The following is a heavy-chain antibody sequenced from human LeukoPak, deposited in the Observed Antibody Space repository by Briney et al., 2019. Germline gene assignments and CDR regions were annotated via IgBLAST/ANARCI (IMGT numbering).Heavy chain of an antibody. CDR1: GGTFSSYA. D-gene: IGHD3-22*01. V-gene: IGHV1-69*04. CDR2: IIPILGIA. Sequence: GASVEVSCKASGGTFSSYAISWVRQAPGQGLEWMGRIIPILGIANYAQKFQGRVTMTTDTSTSTAYMELRSLRSDDTAVYYCAGARRGGYDSWGQGTLVTVSS. J-gene: IGHJ4*02. CDR3: AGARRGGYDS.